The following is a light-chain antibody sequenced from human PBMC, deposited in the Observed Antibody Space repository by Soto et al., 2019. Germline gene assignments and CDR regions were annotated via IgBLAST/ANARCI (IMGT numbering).Light chain of an antibody. J-gene: IGKJ3*01. CDR2: GAS. Sequence: EIVLKQYPRTLSLSPGERATLSCRASQSVGSGYLAWYQQIPGQAPRLLVYGASSRATGIPDRFRASGSGTDFTLTISRLEPEDFAVYYCQHYSSPPFTFGPGTKVDFK. CDR1: QSVGSGY. V-gene: IGKV3-20*01. CDR3: QHYSSPPFT.